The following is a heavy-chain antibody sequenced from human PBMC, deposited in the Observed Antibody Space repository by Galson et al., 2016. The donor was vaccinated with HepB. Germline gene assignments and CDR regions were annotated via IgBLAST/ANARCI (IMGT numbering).Heavy chain of an antibody. CDR3: ARQIVVVVAATRGVYWFDP. J-gene: IGHJ5*02. V-gene: IGHV4-34*01. Sequence: SETLSLTCAVYGGSFSDYYWSWIRQPPGKGLEWIGEINHSGTINYNPSLKSRVTISVDTSKNQFSLKLNSVTAADTAVYYCARQIVVVVAATRGVYWFDPWGQGTLVTVSS. D-gene: IGHD2-15*01. CDR1: GGSFSDYY. CDR2: INHSGTI.